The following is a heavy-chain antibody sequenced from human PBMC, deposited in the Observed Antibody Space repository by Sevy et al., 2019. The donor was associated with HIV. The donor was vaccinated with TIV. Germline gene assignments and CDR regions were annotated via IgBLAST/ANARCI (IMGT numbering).Heavy chain of an antibody. CDR1: GFTFSSYG. J-gene: IGHJ3*02. Sequence: GGSVRLSCAASGFTFSSYGMHWVRQAPGKGLEWVAVISYDGSNKYYADSVKGRFTISRDNSKNTLYLQMNSLRAEDTAVYYCAKDLRYYYDSSGFGAFDIWGQGTMVTVSS. CDR3: AKDLRYYYDSSGFGAFDI. CDR2: ISYDGSNK. D-gene: IGHD3-22*01. V-gene: IGHV3-30*18.